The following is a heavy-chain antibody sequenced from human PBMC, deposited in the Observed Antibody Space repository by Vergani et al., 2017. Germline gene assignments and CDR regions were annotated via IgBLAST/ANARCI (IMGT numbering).Heavy chain of an antibody. Sequence: QVQLQQWGAGLLKPSETLSLTCAVYGGSFSGYYWSWIRQPPGKGLEWNGEINHSGSTNYNPSLKSRVTISVDTSKNQFSLKLSSVTAADTAVYYCASGRYCSGGSCRTRRGGLFDYWGQGTLVTVSS. D-gene: IGHD2-15*01. CDR2: INHSGST. CDR1: GGSFSGYY. CDR3: ASGRYCSGGSCRTRRGGLFDY. J-gene: IGHJ4*02. V-gene: IGHV4-34*01.